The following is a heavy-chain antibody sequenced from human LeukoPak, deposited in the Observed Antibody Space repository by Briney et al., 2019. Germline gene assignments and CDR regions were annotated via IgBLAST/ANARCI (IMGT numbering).Heavy chain of an antibody. Sequence: GRSLRLSCAASGFTFSSYAMSWVRQAPGKGLEWVSAISGSGGSTYYADSVKGRFTISRDNSKNTLYLQMNSLRAEDTAVYYCAKDRLSGYDLGYFDYWGQGTLVTVSS. CDR1: GFTFSSYA. J-gene: IGHJ4*02. V-gene: IGHV3-23*01. CDR2: ISGSGGST. D-gene: IGHD5-12*01. CDR3: AKDRLSGYDLGYFDY.